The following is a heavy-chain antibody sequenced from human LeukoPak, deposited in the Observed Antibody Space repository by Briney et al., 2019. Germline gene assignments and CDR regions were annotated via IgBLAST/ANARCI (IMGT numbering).Heavy chain of an antibody. V-gene: IGHV3-74*01. J-gene: IGHJ3*02. CDR3: ARDDYYDSSGYYRPSGAFDI. CDR2: ITNDGSST. CDR1: GLTFSSHW. Sequence: GGSLRLSCAASGLTFSSHWMHWVRQAPGKGLVWVSRITNDGSSTTYADSVKGRFTTSRDNAKNMLYLQVNSLRAEDTAVYYCARDDYYDSSGYYRPSGAFDIWGQGTMVTVSS. D-gene: IGHD3-22*01.